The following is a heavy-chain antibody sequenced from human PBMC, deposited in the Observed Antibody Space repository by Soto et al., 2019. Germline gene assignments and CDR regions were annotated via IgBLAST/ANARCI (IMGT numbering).Heavy chain of an antibody. CDR2: IRSKANSYAT. CDR1: GFTFSGSA. CDR3: TRRAVADLLWFGTDAEAAFDI. J-gene: IGHJ3*02. V-gene: IGHV3-73*01. D-gene: IGHD3-10*01. Sequence: GGSLRLSCAASGFTFSGSAMHWVRQASGKGLEWVGRIRSKANSYATAYAASVKGRFTISRDDSKNTAYLQMNSLKTEDTAVYYCTRRAVADLLWFGTDAEAAFDIWGQGTMVTVSS.